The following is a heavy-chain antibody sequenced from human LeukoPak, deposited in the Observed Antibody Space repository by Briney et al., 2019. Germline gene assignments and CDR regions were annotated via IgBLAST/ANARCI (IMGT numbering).Heavy chain of an antibody. CDR2: ISVGRGDS. V-gene: IGHV1-3*03. CDR1: GYTFTSYT. CDR3: ARVYYYGSGSYQPFDY. D-gene: IGHD3-10*01. Sequence: ASVKVSCKASGYTFTSYTIHWVRQAPGQSLEWMGWISVGRGDSKCSQEFQGRVTLTRDTSATTAYLEVSSLRPEDMAVYYCARVYYYGSGSYQPFDYWGQGTLVTVSS. J-gene: IGHJ4*02.